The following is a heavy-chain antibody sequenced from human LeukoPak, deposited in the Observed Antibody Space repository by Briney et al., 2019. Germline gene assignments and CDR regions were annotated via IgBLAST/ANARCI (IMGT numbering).Heavy chain of an antibody. D-gene: IGHD4-23*01. CDR1: GSTFSSYW. Sequence: GGSLRLSCAASGSTFSSYWMNWVRQAPGKGLEWVANIKQDGSEKYYVDSVKGRFTISRDNAKNSLYLQMNSLRAEDTAVYYCARAPLAGRNFMNSFDYWGQGTLVTVSS. CDR2: IKQDGSEK. J-gene: IGHJ4*02. V-gene: IGHV3-7*01. CDR3: ARAPLAGRNFMNSFDY.